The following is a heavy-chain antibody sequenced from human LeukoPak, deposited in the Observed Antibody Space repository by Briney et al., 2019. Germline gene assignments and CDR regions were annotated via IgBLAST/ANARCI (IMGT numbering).Heavy chain of an antibody. J-gene: IGHJ4*02. Sequence: PGRSLRLSCAASGFTFSSYGMHWVRQAPGKGLEWVAVISYDGSNKYYADSVKGRFTISRNNSKNTLYLQMNSLRAEDTAVYYCARDRSWARTLAYYFDYWAREPWSPSPQ. V-gene: IGHV3-30*03. D-gene: IGHD1-14*01. CDR1: GFTFSSYG. CDR3: ARDRSWARTLAYYFDY. CDR2: ISYDGSNK.